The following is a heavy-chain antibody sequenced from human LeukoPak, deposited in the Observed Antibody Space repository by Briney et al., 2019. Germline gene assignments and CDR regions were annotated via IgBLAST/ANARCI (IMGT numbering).Heavy chain of an antibody. Sequence: GGSLRLSCAASGFTFGSYDMHWARQGTGKGLEWVSAIGTVGDTYYPGSVKGRFTISRENAKNSLYLQMNSLRAGDTAVYYCTRAPLGGYGPWYWGQGTLVTVSS. J-gene: IGHJ4*02. CDR3: TRAPLGGYGPWY. V-gene: IGHV3-13*04. D-gene: IGHD3-22*01. CDR2: IGTVGDT. CDR1: GFTFGSYD.